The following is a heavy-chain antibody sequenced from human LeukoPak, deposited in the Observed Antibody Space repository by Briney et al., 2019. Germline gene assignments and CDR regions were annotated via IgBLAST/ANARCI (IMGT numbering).Heavy chain of an antibody. D-gene: IGHD6-13*01. Sequence: GASVKVSCKASGYTFTSYGISWVRQAPGQGLEWMGWISAYNGNTNYAQKLQGRVTMTTDTSTSTAYMELRSLRSDDTAVYYCARVPYSSSWYGLDPWGQGTLVTVSS. CDR1: GYTFTSYG. V-gene: IGHV1-18*01. CDR3: ARVPYSSSWYGLDP. J-gene: IGHJ5*02. CDR2: ISAYNGNT.